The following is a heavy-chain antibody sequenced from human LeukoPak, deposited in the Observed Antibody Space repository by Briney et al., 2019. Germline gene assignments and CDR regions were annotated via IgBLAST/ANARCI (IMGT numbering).Heavy chain of an antibody. V-gene: IGHV4-61*02. CDR2: IYTSGST. CDR1: GASISGSIYY. J-gene: IGHJ3*02. CDR3: ARADGYYYDSSGYYYRADAFDI. Sequence: SETLSLTCTVSGASISGSIYYWAWIRQPAGKGLEWIGRIYTSGSTNYNPSLKSRVTMSVDTSKNQFSLKLSSVTAADTAVYYCARADGYYYDSSGYYYRADAFDIWGQGTMVTVSS. D-gene: IGHD3-22*01.